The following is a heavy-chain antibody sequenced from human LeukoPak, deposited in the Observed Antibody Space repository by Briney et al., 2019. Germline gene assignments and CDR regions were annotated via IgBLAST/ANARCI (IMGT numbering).Heavy chain of an antibody. J-gene: IGHJ4*02. CDR2: IYSGGST. V-gene: IGHV3-53*01. Sequence: GGSLRLSCAASGFTVSSDYMSWVRQAPGKGLEWVSVIYSGGSTYYADSVKGRFTISRDNSKNTLYLQMNSLRAEDTAVYYCARDSGDHIFDYWGQGTLVTVSS. CDR3: ARDSGDHIFDY. D-gene: IGHD3-10*01. CDR1: GFTVSSDY.